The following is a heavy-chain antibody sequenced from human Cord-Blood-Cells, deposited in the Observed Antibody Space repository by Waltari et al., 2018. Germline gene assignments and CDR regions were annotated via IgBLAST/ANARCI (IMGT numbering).Heavy chain of an antibody. CDR3: ARDLPGEYAFDI. CDR1: GFTVSSNY. J-gene: IGHJ3*02. Sequence: EVQLVESGGGLIQPGGSLRLSCAASGFTVSSNYMSWVSQAPGKGLDGVSVIYSGGSTYYADSVKGRFTISRDNSKNTLYLQMNSLRAEDTAVYYCARDLPGEYAFDIWGQGTMVTVSS. D-gene: IGHD7-27*01. V-gene: IGHV3-53*01. CDR2: IYSGGST.